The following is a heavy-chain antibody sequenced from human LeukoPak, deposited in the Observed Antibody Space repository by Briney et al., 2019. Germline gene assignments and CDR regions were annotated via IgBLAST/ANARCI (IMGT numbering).Heavy chain of an antibody. CDR3: ARDLVVTPPRNYYYRSGSYRGLFDY. V-gene: IGHV1-2*02. Sequence: GASVKVSCKASGYTFTAYYVHWVRQAPGQGLEWMGWINPNSGDTNYAQSFQGGVAMTRYTSTNTAYMELFSRKSDDTAWYYCARDLVVTPPRNYYYRSGSYRGLFDYWGQGTLVTVSS. CDR2: INPNSGDT. CDR1: GYTFTAYY. J-gene: IGHJ4*02. D-gene: IGHD3-10*01.